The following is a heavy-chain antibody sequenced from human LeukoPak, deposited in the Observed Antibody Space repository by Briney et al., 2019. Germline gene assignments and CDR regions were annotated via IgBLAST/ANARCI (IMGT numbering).Heavy chain of an antibody. D-gene: IGHD6-19*01. CDR1: GFTFSDYY. CDR2: ISSSGSTI. CDR3: ARDRAVATENWFDP. Sequence: GGSLRLSCAASGFTFSDYYMSWIRQAPGKGLEWVSYISSSGSTIYYADSVKGRFTISRDNAKNSLYLQMNSLRAEATAVYYCARDRAVATENWFDPWGQGTLVTVSS. V-gene: IGHV3-11*04. J-gene: IGHJ5*02.